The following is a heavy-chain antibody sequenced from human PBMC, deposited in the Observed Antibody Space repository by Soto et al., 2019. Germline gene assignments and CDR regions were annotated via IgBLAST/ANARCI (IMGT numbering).Heavy chain of an antibody. Sequence: SETLSLTCTVSGGSISSGDYYWSWIRQPPGKGLEWIGYIYYSGSTYYNPSLKSRVTISVDTSKNQFSLKLSSVTAADTAVYYCARVTRRTIFGVVITDWFDPWGQGTLVTVS. J-gene: IGHJ5*02. D-gene: IGHD3-3*01. V-gene: IGHV4-30-4*01. CDR2: IYYSGST. CDR1: GGSISSGDYY. CDR3: ARVTRRTIFGVVITDWFDP.